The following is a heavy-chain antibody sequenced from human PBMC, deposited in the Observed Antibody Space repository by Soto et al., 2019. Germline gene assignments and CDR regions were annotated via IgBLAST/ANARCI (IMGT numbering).Heavy chain of an antibody. Sequence: QVQLQQWGAGLLEPSGTLSLTCAVYGDSFSAYYWSWIRQPPGKGLEWIGEISHSGATNYNPSLKSRVTISVDTAKNQLSLNLSSVTAADTAVYYCARGWDGRDVWGQGTSVTVSS. CDR1: GDSFSAYY. CDR3: ARGWDGRDV. V-gene: IGHV4-34*01. CDR2: ISHSGAT. D-gene: IGHD7-27*01. J-gene: IGHJ6*02.